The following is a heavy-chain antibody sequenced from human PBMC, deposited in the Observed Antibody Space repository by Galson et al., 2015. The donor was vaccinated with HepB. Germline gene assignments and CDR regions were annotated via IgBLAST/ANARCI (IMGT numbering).Heavy chain of an antibody. V-gene: IGHV3-74*01. CDR3: ARSWNRVLDY. Sequence: SLRLSCAASGFTFSSNWMHWVRQAPGKGLVWVARIDKDGSTVYADFVKGRFTTTRDNAKNTVTLQMNSLRADDTAVYFCARSWNRVLDYWGQGTMVTVSS. CDR2: IDKDGST. D-gene: IGHD1/OR15-1a*01. CDR1: GFTFSSNW. J-gene: IGHJ4*02.